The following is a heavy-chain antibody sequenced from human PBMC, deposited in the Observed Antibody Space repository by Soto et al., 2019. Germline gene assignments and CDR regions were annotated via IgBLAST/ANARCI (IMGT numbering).Heavy chain of an antibody. J-gene: IGHJ4*02. Sequence: QVQLVESGGGVVQPGRSLRLSCAASGFTFSSYGMHWVRQAPGKGXXXEEVISYDGSNKYYAASVKGRFTISRHNSKXXXYXQXXXXXXXXXXXYYCAKDSDIVVVVAAFDYWGQGTLVAVSS. V-gene: IGHV3-30*18. D-gene: IGHD2-15*01. CDR1: GFTFSSYG. CDR2: ISYDGSNK. CDR3: AKDSDIVVVVAAFDY.